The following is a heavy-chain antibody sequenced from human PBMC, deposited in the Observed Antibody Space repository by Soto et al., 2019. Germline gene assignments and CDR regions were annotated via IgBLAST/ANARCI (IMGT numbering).Heavy chain of an antibody. CDR2: INPNSGGT. Sequence: QVQLVQSGAEVKKPGASVKVSCKASGYTFTGYYMHWVRQAPGQGLEWMGWINPNSGGTNYAQKFQGWVTITRDTSISKAYMERSRLRSDDTAVYYCARRGDLYSSGGSCYSWFDPWGQGTRVTVSS. CDR1: GYTFTGYY. V-gene: IGHV1-2*04. D-gene: IGHD2-15*01. J-gene: IGHJ5*02. CDR3: ARRGDLYSSGGSCYSWFDP.